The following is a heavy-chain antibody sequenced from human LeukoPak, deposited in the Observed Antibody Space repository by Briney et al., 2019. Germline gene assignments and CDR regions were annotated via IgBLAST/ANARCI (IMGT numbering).Heavy chain of an antibody. CDR1: GASINNYY. D-gene: IGHD2-8*01. V-gene: IGHV4-59*08. J-gene: IGHJ4*02. CDR3: TTYLGFCTNGVCYDYFDY. Sequence: SETLSLTCTVSGASINNYYWSWIRQPPGKALEWIGYISYTGSTNCSPSLKSRVTMSVDTSKNQFSLRLSSVTAADTAVYYCTTYLGFCTNGVCYDYFDYWGQGTLVTVSS. CDR2: ISYTGST.